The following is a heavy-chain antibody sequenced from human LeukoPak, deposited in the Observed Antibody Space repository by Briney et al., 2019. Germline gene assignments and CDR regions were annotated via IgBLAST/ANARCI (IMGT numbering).Heavy chain of an antibody. CDR3: VKRKYYESGPFDF. Sequence: GSLRLSCAASGFTFDDYAMSWVRQAPGKGLEWVSIISGSADITYYADSVKGRFTISRDNSKNTLFLQMNSLRAEDTAIYYCVKRKYYESGPFDFWGQGTLVTVSS. D-gene: IGHD3-10*01. CDR2: ISGSADIT. V-gene: IGHV3-23*01. J-gene: IGHJ4*02. CDR1: GFTFDDYA.